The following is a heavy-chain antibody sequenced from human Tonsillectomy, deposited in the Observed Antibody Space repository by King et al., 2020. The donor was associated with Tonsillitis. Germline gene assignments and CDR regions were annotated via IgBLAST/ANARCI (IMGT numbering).Heavy chain of an antibody. V-gene: IGHV3-23*04. J-gene: IGHJ4*02. CDR1: GFAFSSYT. CDR3: ATQRVLRYFDWLLGADY. Sequence: VPLVESGGGLVQSGGSLRLSCAASGFAFSSYTMSWVRQAPGKGLEWVSGISGSGGSTYYADSVGGRFTLSRDNSKSTLYLQMNSLRAEDTAVYYCATQRVLRYFDWLLGADYWGQGTLVTVSS. D-gene: IGHD3-9*01. CDR2: ISGSGGST.